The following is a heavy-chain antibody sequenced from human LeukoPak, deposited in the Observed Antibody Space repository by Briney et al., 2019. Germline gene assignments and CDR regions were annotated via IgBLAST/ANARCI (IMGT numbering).Heavy chain of an antibody. CDR2: ISGSGGST. CDR1: GFTFSSYA. CDR3: AKEHYDYVWGSYRFGSFDY. Sequence: GGSLRLSCAASGFTFSSYAMSWVRQAPGKGLEWVSAISGSGGSTYYADSVKGRFTISRDNSKNTLYLQMNSLRAEDTAVYYCAKEHYDYVWGSYRFGSFDYWGQGTLVTISS. D-gene: IGHD3-16*02. J-gene: IGHJ4*02. V-gene: IGHV3-23*01.